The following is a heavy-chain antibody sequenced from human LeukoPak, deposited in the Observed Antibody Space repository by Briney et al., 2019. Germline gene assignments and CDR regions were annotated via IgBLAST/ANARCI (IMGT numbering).Heavy chain of an antibody. J-gene: IGHJ4*02. CDR1: GFTFNVYA. CDR3: ARNGGYSYGYDPYYFDY. V-gene: IGHV3-30*04. D-gene: IGHD5-18*01. Sequence: GGSLRLSCAASGFTFNVYAMHWVRQAPGKGLEWVAVISYDGSNKYYAESVKGRFTISRDNSKNTLYLQMNSLRAEDTAVYYCARNGGYSYGYDPYYFDYWGQGTLVTVSS. CDR2: ISYDGSNK.